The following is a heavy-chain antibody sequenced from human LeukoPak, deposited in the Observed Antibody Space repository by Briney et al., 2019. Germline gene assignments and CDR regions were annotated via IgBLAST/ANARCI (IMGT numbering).Heavy chain of an antibody. V-gene: IGHV4-34*01. CDR3: ARGNLVVVAAANRAHSYTDV. Sequence: PSETLSLTCALYGGSFSGYHWTWIRQPPGKGLEWIGEITHTGNTNYNPSLKSRVTISADTSKTQFSLKLSSVTAADTAVYYCARGNLVVVAAANRAHSYTDVWAKGTTVTVSS. CDR1: GGSFSGYH. CDR2: ITHTGNT. J-gene: IGHJ6*03. D-gene: IGHD2-2*01.